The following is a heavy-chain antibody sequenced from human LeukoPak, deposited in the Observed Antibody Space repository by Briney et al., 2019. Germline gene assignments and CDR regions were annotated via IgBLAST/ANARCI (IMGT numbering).Heavy chain of an antibody. CDR3: ARTRGYSYGYVDY. CDR1: GLTFSSYA. Sequence: QPGGSLRLSCAASGLTFSSYAMLWVRQVPGKGLEWVAVISYDGSNKYYADSVKGRFTISRDNSKNTLYLQMNSLRAEDTAVYYCARTRGYSYGYVDYWGQGTLVTVSS. CDR2: ISYDGSNK. V-gene: IGHV3-30-3*01. J-gene: IGHJ4*02. D-gene: IGHD5-18*01.